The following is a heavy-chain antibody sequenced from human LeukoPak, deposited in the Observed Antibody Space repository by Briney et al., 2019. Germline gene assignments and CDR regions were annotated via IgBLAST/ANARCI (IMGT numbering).Heavy chain of an antibody. CDR1: GFTLSSYS. D-gene: IGHD5-18*01. V-gene: IGHV3-21*01. J-gene: IGHJ4*02. CDR2: ISSSSSYI. Sequence: GGSLRLSCAASGFTLSSYSMNWVRQAPGKGLEWVSSISSSSSYIYYADSVKGRFTISRDNARKSLYLQMNTLRAEDTAAYYCARGSDTAMVLFSGFDYWGQGTLVTVSS. CDR3: ARGSDTAMVLFSGFDY.